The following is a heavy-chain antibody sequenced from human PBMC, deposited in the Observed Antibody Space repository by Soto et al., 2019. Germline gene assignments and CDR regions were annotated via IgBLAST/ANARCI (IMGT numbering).Heavy chain of an antibody. Sequence: QVQLQESGPGLVKPSETLSLTCTVSGGSVSSGRYYWSWIRQPPGKGLEWIGYIYYSGSTKYNPSLKSRVTISVDTSKNQFSLKLSSMTAADTGVYYCARSGSGSGWLGGQGTLVTVSS. CDR3: ARSGSGSGWL. CDR1: GGSVSSGRYY. V-gene: IGHV4-61*01. J-gene: IGHJ4*02. D-gene: IGHD6-19*01. CDR2: IYYSGST.